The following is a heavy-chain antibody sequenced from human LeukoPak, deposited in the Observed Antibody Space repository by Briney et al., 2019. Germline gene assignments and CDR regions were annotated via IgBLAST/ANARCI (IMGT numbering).Heavy chain of an antibody. CDR3: ARGSESQLLLIDY. CDR1: GGTFSSYA. D-gene: IGHD2-15*01. J-gene: IGHJ4*02. V-gene: IGHV1-69*13. Sequence: SVKVSCKASGGTFSSYAISWVRQAPGQGLEWMGGIIPIFGTANYAQKFQGRVTITADESTNTAYMELSSLRSEDTAVYYCARGSESQLLLIDYWGQGTLVTVSS. CDR2: IIPIFGTA.